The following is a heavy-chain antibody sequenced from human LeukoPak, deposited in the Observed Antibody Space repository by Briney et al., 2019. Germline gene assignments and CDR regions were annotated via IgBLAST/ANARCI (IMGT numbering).Heavy chain of an antibody. J-gene: IGHJ4*02. D-gene: IGHD3-10*01. Sequence: HRASVKVSCKASGYTFTGYYMRWVRQPPGQGLEWMGWINPNSGGTNYAHKFQGRVTMTRDTSISTAYMELSRLRADDTAVYFCARALLRFGESKRSHFDYWGQGTLVTVSS. CDR3: ARALLRFGESKRSHFDY. CDR1: GYTFTGYY. CDR2: INPNSGGT. V-gene: IGHV1-2*02.